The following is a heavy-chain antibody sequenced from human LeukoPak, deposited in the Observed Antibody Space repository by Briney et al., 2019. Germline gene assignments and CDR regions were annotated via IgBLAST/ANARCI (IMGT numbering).Heavy chain of an antibody. J-gene: IGHJ4*02. Sequence: GGSLRLSCAASGFIFSSYSMNWVRQAPGKGLEWVSSISSSSSYIYYADSVKGRFTISRDNAKNSLYLQMNSLRAEDTAVYYCASLAAADNARDDYWGQGTLVTVSS. D-gene: IGHD6-13*01. CDR1: GFIFSSYS. CDR3: ASLAAADNARDDY. V-gene: IGHV3-21*01. CDR2: ISSSSSYI.